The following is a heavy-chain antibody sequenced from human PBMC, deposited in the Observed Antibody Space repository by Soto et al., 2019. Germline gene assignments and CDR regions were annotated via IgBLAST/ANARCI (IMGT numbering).Heavy chain of an antibody. Sequence: EVQLVESGGVVVQPGGSLRLSCAASGFTFDDYTMHWVRQAPGKGLEWVSLISWDGGSTYYADSVKGRFTISRDNSKNSLYLQMNSLRTEDTALYYCAKXIRYYGSGSYKGVGGFDYWGQGTLVTVSS. CDR3: AKXIRYYGSGSYKGVGGFDY. CDR1: GFTFDDYT. D-gene: IGHD3-10*01. CDR2: ISWDGGST. J-gene: IGHJ4*02. V-gene: IGHV3-43*01.